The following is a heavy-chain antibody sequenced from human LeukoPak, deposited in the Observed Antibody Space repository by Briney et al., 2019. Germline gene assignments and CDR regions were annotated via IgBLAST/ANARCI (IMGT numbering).Heavy chain of an antibody. D-gene: IGHD3-10*01. CDR1: GGSISSYY. Sequence: KPSETLSLTCTVSGGSISSYYWSGIRQPPGKGLEWIGEINHSGSSNYNPSLKSRVTISVDTSKNQFSLKWRSVTAADTAVYYCARGGRSEYFGSGSHDYWGQGTLVTVSS. CDR2: INHSGSS. CDR3: ARGGRSEYFGSGSHDY. J-gene: IGHJ4*02. V-gene: IGHV4-34*01.